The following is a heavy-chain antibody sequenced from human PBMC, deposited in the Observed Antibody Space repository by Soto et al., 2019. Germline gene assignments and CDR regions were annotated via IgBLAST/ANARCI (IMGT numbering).Heavy chain of an antibody. J-gene: IGHJ4*02. CDR1: GFTFSSYG. CDR3: AKDGLMTTVLLTTLMFDY. V-gene: IGHV3-30*18. D-gene: IGHD4-4*01. CDR2: ISYDGSNK. Sequence: GGSLRLSCAASGFTFSSYGMHWVRQAPGKGLEWVAVISYDGSNKYYADSVKGRFTISRDNSKNTLYLQMNSLRAEDTAVYYCAKDGLMTTVLLTTLMFDYWGQGTLVTVSS.